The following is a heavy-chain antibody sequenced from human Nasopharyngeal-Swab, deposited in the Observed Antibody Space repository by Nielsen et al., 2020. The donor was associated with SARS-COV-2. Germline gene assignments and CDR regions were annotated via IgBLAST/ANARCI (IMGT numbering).Heavy chain of an antibody. CDR2: IAHDASNE. Sequence: GESLKISCAASGFTFSSFGMHWVRQAPGKGLEWVAFIAHDASNEYYGDSVKGRFSISRDSSKNTLYLQMDSLRGEDTAVYYCARDHWIDSSLCDAFDIWGQGTMVTVSS. V-gene: IGHV3-30*03. CDR1: GFTFSSFG. J-gene: IGHJ3*02. D-gene: IGHD3-22*01. CDR3: ARDHWIDSSLCDAFDI.